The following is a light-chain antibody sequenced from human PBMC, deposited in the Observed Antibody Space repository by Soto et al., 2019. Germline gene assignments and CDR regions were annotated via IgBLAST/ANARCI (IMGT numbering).Light chain of an antibody. CDR3: SSLAGSYTLV. J-gene: IGLJ3*02. V-gene: IGLV2-11*01. CDR2: DVT. CDR1: SSDIGAYNY. Sequence: QSALTQPRSVSGSPGQSVTISCTGTSSDIGAYNYVFWYLQYPGKSPKLIIYDVTKRPSEVPDRFSGSKSGNTASLTISGLQAEDEADYHCSSLAGSYTLVFGGGTKLTVL.